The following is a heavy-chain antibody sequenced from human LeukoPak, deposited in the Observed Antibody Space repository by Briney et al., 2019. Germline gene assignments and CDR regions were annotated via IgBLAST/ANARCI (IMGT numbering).Heavy chain of an antibody. CDR3: ARHNMAAAGTTFDY. D-gene: IGHD6-13*01. CDR1: GFTFSSYW. V-gene: IGHV3-7*05. Sequence: GGSLRLSCAASGFTFSSYWMSWVRQTPGKGREWVADIKQDGSTKYSVDSVRGRFTISRDNAKNSLYLQMNSLRAEDTAVYYCARHNMAAAGTTFDYWGQGTLVTVSS. J-gene: IGHJ4*02. CDR2: IKQDGSTK.